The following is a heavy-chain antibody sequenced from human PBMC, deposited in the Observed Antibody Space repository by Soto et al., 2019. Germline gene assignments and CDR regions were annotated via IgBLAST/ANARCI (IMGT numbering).Heavy chain of an antibody. Sequence: EVQLVESGGGLVQPGGSLRLSCAASGFTFSSYWMHWVRQAPGKGLVWVSRINSDGSSTSYADSEKGRFTISRDNAKNTLYLLMNSLRAEDTAVYYCAVAVAGPTAIGYWGQGTLVTVSS. V-gene: IGHV3-74*01. J-gene: IGHJ4*02. CDR1: GFTFSSYW. D-gene: IGHD6-19*01. CDR3: AVAVAGPTAIGY. CDR2: INSDGSST.